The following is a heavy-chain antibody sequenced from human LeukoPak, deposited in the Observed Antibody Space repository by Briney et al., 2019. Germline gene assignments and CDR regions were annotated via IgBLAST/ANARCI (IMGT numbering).Heavy chain of an antibody. J-gene: IGHJ4*02. V-gene: IGHV4-39*01. CDR3: ARQTGSGLFTLP. Sequence: SETLSLTCTVSGVSISSSNSYWGWIRQPPGKGLEWIGSIYYSGNTYYNASVKSRVTISIDSSKNQFSLMLSSVTAADTAVYYCARQTGSGLFTLPGGQGTLVTVSS. CDR1: GVSISSSNSY. D-gene: IGHD3/OR15-3a*01. CDR2: IYYSGNT.